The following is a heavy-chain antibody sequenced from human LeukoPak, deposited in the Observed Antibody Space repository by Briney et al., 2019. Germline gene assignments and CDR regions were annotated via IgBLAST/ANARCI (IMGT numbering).Heavy chain of an antibody. V-gene: IGHV1-24*01. D-gene: IGHD6-13*01. CDR3: ATILSRAAAGSFQH. CDR1: GYTLTELS. Sequence: ASVKVSCKVSGYTLTELSMHWVRQAPGKGLEWMGGFDPKDGETIYAQKFQGRVTMTEDTSTDTAYMELSSLRSEDTAVYYCATILSRAAAGSFQHWGQGTLVTVSS. CDR2: FDPKDGET. J-gene: IGHJ1*01.